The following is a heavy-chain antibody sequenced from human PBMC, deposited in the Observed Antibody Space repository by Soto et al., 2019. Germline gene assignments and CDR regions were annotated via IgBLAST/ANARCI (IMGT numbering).Heavy chain of an antibody. J-gene: IGHJ4*02. D-gene: IGHD4-17*01. CDR3: ARDTLTAYGDYPFAANY. CDR2: ISAYNGNT. CDR1: GYTFTSYG. Sequence: ASVKVSCKASGYTFTSYGISWVRQAPGQGLEWMGWISAYNGNTNYAQKLQGRVTMTTDTSTSTAYMELRSLRSDDTAVYYCARDTLTAYGDYPFAANYWGQGTLVTVSS. V-gene: IGHV1-18*01.